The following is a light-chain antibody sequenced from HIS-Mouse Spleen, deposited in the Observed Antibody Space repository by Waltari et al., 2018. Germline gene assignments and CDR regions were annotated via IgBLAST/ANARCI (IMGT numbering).Light chain of an antibody. J-gene: IGLJ2*01. CDR2: DDS. Sequence: SYVLTQPPSVSVAPGKTARITCGGNNLGRKSVTWYQQKPGQAPVLVVYDDSDRPSGIPERFSGSNSGNTATLTISRVEAGDEADYYCQVWDSSSDHVVFGGGTKLTVL. CDR1: NLGRKS. CDR3: QVWDSSSDHVV. V-gene: IGLV3-21*03.